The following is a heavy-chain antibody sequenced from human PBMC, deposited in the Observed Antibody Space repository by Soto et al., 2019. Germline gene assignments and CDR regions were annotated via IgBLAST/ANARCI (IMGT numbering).Heavy chain of an antibody. CDR1: GGSFSGYY. Sequence: SETLSLTCAVYGGSFSGYYWSWIRQPPGKGLEWIGTFYYSESTYYNPSLESRVTISVDTSKNQFSLKVSSVTVADTAVYYCARLGGYCSSTSCYGYYGMDVWGQGTTVTVSS. J-gene: IGHJ6*02. CDR3: ARLGGYCSSTSCYGYYGMDV. CDR2: FYYSEST. D-gene: IGHD2-2*01. V-gene: IGHV4-34*01.